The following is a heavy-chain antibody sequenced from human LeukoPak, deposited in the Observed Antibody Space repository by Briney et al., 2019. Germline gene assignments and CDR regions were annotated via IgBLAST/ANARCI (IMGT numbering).Heavy chain of an antibody. V-gene: IGHV3-11*05. CDR1: GFSVSSNY. Sequence: GGSLRLSCAASGFSVSSNYMSWIRQAPGKGLEWVSYISGSSTNTNYADSVKGRFTISRDNAKNSLYLQMNSLRAEDTAVYYCARGTSPIVWGQGTLLTVSS. J-gene: IGHJ3*01. CDR3: ARGTSPIV. CDR2: ISGSSTNT.